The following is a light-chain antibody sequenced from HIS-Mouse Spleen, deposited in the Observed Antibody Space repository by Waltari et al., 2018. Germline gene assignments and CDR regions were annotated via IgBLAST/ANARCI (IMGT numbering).Light chain of an antibody. J-gene: IGLJ2*01. CDR3: SSYTSSSTLDVV. CDR1: SSDVGGYNY. Sequence: QSALTQPASVSGSPGQSITISCPGTSSDVGGYNYFSWYQQHPGKAPKLMIYEVSNRPSGVSNRFSGSKSGNTASLTISGLQAEDEADYYCSSYTSSSTLDVVFGGGTKLTVL. V-gene: IGLV2-14*01. CDR2: EVS.